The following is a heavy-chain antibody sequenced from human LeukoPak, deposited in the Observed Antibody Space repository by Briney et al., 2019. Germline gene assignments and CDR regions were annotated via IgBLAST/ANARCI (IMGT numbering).Heavy chain of an antibody. V-gene: IGHV3-30*18. Sequence: GGSLRLSCAASGFTFSSYGMHWVRQAPGKGLEWVAVISYDGSNKYYADSVKGRFTISRDNSKNTLYLQMNSLRAEDTAVYYCAKDLKDYGDYFDYWGQGTLVTVSS. CDR1: GFTFSSYG. CDR2: ISYDGSNK. CDR3: AKDLKDYGDYFDY. D-gene: IGHD4-17*01. J-gene: IGHJ4*02.